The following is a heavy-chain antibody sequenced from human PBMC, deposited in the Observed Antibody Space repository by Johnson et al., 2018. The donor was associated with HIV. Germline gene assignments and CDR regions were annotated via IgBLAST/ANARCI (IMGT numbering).Heavy chain of an antibody. Sequence: VQLVESGGGVVRPGGSLRLSCAASGFTFDDYGMSWVRQAPGKGLEWVSGINWNGGSTGYADSVKGRFTISRDNAKNSLYLQMNSLRAEDTALYYCARERDPERGSQQSGVYAFYIWGQGTMVTVSS. J-gene: IGHJ3*02. D-gene: IGHD3-10*01. V-gene: IGHV3-20*04. CDR2: INWNGGST. CDR1: GFTFDDYG. CDR3: ARERDPERGSQQSGVYAFYI.